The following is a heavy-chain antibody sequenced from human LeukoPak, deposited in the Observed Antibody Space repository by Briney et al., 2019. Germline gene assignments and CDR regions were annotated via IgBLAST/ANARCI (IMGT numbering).Heavy chain of an antibody. CDR3: ASSMRDCSGGSCHCGWLDP. J-gene: IGHJ5*02. D-gene: IGHD2-15*01. CDR1: GFSVISNY. V-gene: IGHV3-53*01. Sequence: GGSLRLSCAASGFSVISNYMSWVRQAPGKGLEWVSLIYSGGSTNYVDSVKGRFTISRDNSKNTLYLQMNSLRAEDTAVYYCASSMRDCSGGSCHCGWLDPWGQGTLVTVSS. CDR2: IYSGGST.